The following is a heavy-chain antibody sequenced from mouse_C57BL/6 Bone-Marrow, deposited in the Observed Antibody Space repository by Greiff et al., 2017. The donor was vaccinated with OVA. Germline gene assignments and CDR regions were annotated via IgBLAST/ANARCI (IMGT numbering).Heavy chain of an antibody. D-gene: IGHD4-1*01. CDR1: GFTFSDYG. Sequence: EVKVVESGGGLVKPGGSLKLSCAASGFTFSDYGMHWVRQAPEKGLEWVAYISSGSSTIYYADIVKGRFTISRDNAKNTLFLQMTSLRSEDTAMYYCARRVWERWGQGTTLTVSS. V-gene: IGHV5-17*01. CDR3: ARRVWER. J-gene: IGHJ2*01. CDR2: ISSGSSTI.